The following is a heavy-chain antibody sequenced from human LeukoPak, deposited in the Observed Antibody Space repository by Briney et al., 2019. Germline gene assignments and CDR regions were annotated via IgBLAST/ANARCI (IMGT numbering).Heavy chain of an antibody. D-gene: IGHD6-19*01. V-gene: IGHV4-59*08. CDR2: IYYTGAT. J-gene: IGHJ4*02. CDR1: GGPIGTNY. CDR3: AKYGNSGWVIDN. Sequence: KASETLSLTCTVSGGPIGTNYWTWIRQPPGQGLEYIGYIYYTGATNYNPSLKSRVTISVDTSKNQFSLKLTSVTAADTAVYFCAKYGNSGWVIDNWGQGTLVTVSS.